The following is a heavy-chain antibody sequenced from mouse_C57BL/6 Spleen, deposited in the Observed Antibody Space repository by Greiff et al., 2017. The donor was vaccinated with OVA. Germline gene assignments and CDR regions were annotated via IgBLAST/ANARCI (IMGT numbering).Heavy chain of an antibody. CDR2: IYPGDGDT. CDR3: ARIYYGSSLYYFDY. V-gene: IGHV1-80*01. CDR1: GYAFSSYW. Sequence: QVHVKQSGAELVKPGASVKISCKASGYAFSSYWMNWVKQRPGKGLEWIGQIYPGDGDTNYNGKFKGKATLTADKSSSTAYMQLSSLTSEDSAVYFCARIYYGSSLYYFDYWGQGTTLTVSS. J-gene: IGHJ2*01. D-gene: IGHD1-1*01.